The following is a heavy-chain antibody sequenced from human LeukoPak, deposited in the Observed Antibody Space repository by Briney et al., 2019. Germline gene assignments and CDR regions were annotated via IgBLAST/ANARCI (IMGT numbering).Heavy chain of an antibody. D-gene: IGHD6-13*01. J-gene: IGHJ4*02. V-gene: IGHV3-23*01. CDR3: AKVIAAAGMAY. CDR2: ISGGGGTT. CDR1: GFTFSTYA. Sequence: TGGSLRLSCAASGFTFSTYAMSWVRQAPGKGLEWVSSISGGGGTTYYADSVKGRFTISRDNSKNTLYLQMNSLRAEDTAVYYCAKVIAAAGMAYWGQGTLVTVSS.